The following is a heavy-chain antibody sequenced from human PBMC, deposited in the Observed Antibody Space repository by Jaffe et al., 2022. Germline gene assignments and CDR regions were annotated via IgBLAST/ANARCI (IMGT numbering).Heavy chain of an antibody. J-gene: IGHJ5*02. V-gene: IGHV1-46*03. CDR1: GYTFTSYY. Sequence: QVQLVQSGAEVKKPGASVKVSCKASGYTFTSYYMHWVRQAPGQGLEWMGIINPSGGSTSYAQKFQGRVTMTRDTSTSTVYMELSSLRSEDTAVYYCARDRWGYCSGGSCYPNWFDPWGQGTLVTVSS. D-gene: IGHD2-15*01. CDR3: ARDRWGYCSGGSCYPNWFDP. CDR2: INPSGGST.